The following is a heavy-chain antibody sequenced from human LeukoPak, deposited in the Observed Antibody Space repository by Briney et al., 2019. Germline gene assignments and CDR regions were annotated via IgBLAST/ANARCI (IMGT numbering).Heavy chain of an antibody. D-gene: IGHD2-21*02. Sequence: SETLSLTCTVSGGSISSSSYYWGWIRQPPGKGLEWIGSIYYSGSTYYNPSLKSRVTISVDTSKNQFSLKLSSVTAADTAVYCCARHWRDLYYFDYWGQGTLVTVSS. V-gene: IGHV4-39*01. CDR3: ARHWRDLYYFDY. CDR2: IYYSGST. J-gene: IGHJ4*02. CDR1: GGSISSSSYY.